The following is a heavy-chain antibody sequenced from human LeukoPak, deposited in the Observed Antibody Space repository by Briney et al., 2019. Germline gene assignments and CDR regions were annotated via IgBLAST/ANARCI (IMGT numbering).Heavy chain of an antibody. CDR3: TRLGDAFFY. CDR2: IRSKSNNYAT. Sequence: GGSLRLSCAASGFTFSGSAMHWVRQASGKGLEWVGRIRSKSNNYATAYAASVKGRFTISRDDSKNTAYLQMNSLKTEDTAVYYCTRLGDAFFYWGQGTLVTVSS. D-gene: IGHD1-26*01. V-gene: IGHV3-73*01. CDR1: GFTFSGSA. J-gene: IGHJ4*02.